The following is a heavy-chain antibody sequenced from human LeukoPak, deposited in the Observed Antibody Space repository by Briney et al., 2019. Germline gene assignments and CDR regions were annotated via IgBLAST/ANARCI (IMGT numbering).Heavy chain of an antibody. J-gene: IGHJ2*01. CDR1: GGTFSSYA. CDR2: IIPIFGIA. D-gene: IGHD5-18*01. CDR3: ARDVDTAMVKSYWYLDL. Sequence: ASVKVSCKASGGTFSSYAFSWVRQAPGQGLEWMGRIIPIFGIANYAQKFQGRVTITADKSTSTAYMELSSLRSEDTAVYYCARDVDTAMVKSYWYLDLWGRGTLVTVSS. V-gene: IGHV1-69*04.